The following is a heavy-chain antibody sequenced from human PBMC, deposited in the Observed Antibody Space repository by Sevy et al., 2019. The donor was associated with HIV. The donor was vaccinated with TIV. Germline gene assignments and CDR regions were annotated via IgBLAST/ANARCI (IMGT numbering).Heavy chain of an antibody. CDR2: IYPGDCDT. D-gene: IGHD6-6*01. V-gene: IGHV5-51*01. CDR1: GYSFTSYW. J-gene: IGHJ6*02. Sequence: GESLKISCKGSGYSFTSYWIGWVRQMPGKGLEWMGIIYPGDCDTRYSPSFQGQVTISADNSISTAYLQRSSLNAADTATYYCARHIAAHPPYYYYGMDVWGQGTTVTVSS. CDR3: ARHIAAHPPYYYYGMDV.